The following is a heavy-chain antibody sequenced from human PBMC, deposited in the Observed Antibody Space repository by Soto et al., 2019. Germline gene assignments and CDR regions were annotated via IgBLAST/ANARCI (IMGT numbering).Heavy chain of an antibody. J-gene: IGHJ5*02. D-gene: IGHD6-19*01. CDR1: GFTFSSYS. V-gene: IGHV3-48*02. CDR2: ISSSSSTI. CDR3: ARDLRVSSGWYGFNWFDP. Sequence: PGGSLRLSCAAFGFTFSSYSMNWVRQAPGKGLEWVSYISSSSSTIYYADSVKGRFTISRDNAKNSLYLQMNSLRDEDTAVYYCARDLRVSSGWYGFNWFDPWGQGTLVTVSS.